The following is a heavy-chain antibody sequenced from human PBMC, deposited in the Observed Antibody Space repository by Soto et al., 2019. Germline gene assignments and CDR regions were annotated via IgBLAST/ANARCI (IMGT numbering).Heavy chain of an antibody. CDR2: ISSSSSYI. Sequence: PGGSLRLSCAASGFTFISYSMNWVRQAPGKGLEWVSSISSSSSYIYYADSVKGRFTISRDNAKNSLYLQMNSLRAEDTAVYYCARGAGSGWFDAFDIWGQGTMVTVSS. J-gene: IGHJ3*02. CDR1: GFTFISYS. V-gene: IGHV3-21*01. D-gene: IGHD6-19*01. CDR3: ARGAGSGWFDAFDI.